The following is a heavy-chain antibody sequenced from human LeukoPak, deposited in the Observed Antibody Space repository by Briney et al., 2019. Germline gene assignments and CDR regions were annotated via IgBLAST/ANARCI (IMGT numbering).Heavy chain of an antibody. CDR1: GGSITSGGFY. Sequence: SETLSLTCSVSGGSITSGGFYWSWIRQHPGQGLEWIGYIHNSGSTYYNPSLQSRAIISLDTSKSQFSLQLNSVTAADTAVYYCARVEGSGSKRWFDPWGQGAPVTVSS. CDR2: IHNSGST. V-gene: IGHV4-31*03. D-gene: IGHD3-10*01. CDR3: ARVEGSGSKRWFDP. J-gene: IGHJ5*02.